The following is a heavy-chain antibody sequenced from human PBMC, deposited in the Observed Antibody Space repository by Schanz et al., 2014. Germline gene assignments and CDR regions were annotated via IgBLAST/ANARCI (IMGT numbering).Heavy chain of an antibody. CDR2: INSDGSTT. CDR1: GFTFSSYW. J-gene: IGHJ6*02. Sequence: EVQLVESGGVLVQPVGSLRLSCAASGFTFSSYWMHWVRQAPGKGLVWVSRINSDGSTTIYADSVKGRFTISRDNAKNTLYLQMNSLRAEDTAVYYCARPLGPNYYYYGLDVWGQGTTVTVSS. V-gene: IGHV3-74*01. CDR3: ARPLGPNYYYYGLDV.